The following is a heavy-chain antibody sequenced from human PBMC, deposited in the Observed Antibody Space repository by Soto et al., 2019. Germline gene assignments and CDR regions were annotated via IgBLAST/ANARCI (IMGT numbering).Heavy chain of an antibody. D-gene: IGHD5-12*01. CDR1: GGTFSSYA. V-gene: IGHV1-69*01. CDR3: AIGYSGYVRFFYYYGMDV. CDR2: IIPIFGTA. Sequence: QVQLVQSGAEVKKPGSSVKVSCKASGGTFSSYAISWVRQAPGQGLEWMGGIIPIFGTANYAQKFQGRVTITADEATSTAYMELSSLRSEDTAVYYCAIGYSGYVRFFYYYGMDVWGQGTTVTVSS. J-gene: IGHJ6*02.